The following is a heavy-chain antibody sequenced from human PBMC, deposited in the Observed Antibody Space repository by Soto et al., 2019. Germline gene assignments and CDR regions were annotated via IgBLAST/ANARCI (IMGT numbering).Heavy chain of an antibody. J-gene: IGHJ2*01. CDR2: VYHSGKT. CDR3: ARPKGIAPAIWYFEL. CDR1: GDYISSHY. V-gene: IGHV4-59*08. Sequence: QVQLQESGPGLVKPSETLSLTCTVSGDYISSHYWSWIRQPPGKGLEWIGYVYHSGKTDSNPSLKGRVTISMDTSTNHISLSLTSVTAADAAVYYCARPKGIAPAIWYFELWGRGTLVTVSS. D-gene: IGHD6-13*01.